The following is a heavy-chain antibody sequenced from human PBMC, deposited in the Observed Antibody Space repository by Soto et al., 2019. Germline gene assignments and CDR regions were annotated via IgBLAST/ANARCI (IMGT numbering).Heavy chain of an antibody. Sequence: GESLKISCKGSGYSFTSYWIGCVRQMPGKGLEWMGIIYPGDSDTRYSPSFQGQVTISADKSISTAYLQWSSLKASDTAMYYCASQTGNTQYYYYGMDVWGQGTTVTVSS. CDR1: GYSFTSYW. V-gene: IGHV5-51*01. CDR3: ASQTGNTQYYYYGMDV. J-gene: IGHJ6*02. D-gene: IGHD1-1*01. CDR2: IYPGDSDT.